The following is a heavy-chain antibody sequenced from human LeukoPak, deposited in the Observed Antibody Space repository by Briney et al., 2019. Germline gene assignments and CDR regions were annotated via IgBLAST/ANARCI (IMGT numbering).Heavy chain of an antibody. CDR3: ARRSGYSPNWFDP. J-gene: IGHJ5*02. CDR2: IYYSGST. Sequence: SETLSLTCTVSGGSISSYYWSWIRQPPGKGLEWIGHIYYSGSTNYNPSLKSRVTISIDTSKNQFSLRLSSVTAADTAVYYCARRSGYSPNWFDPWGQGTLVTVSS. D-gene: IGHD3-3*01. CDR1: GGSISSYY. V-gene: IGHV4-59*01.